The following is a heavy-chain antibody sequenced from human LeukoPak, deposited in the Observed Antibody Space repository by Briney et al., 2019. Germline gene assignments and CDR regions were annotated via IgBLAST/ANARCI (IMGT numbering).Heavy chain of an antibody. CDR2: IYYSGTT. V-gene: IGHV4-59*08. J-gene: IGHJ6*02. CDR3: ARKACGGDCYYYYSGMDV. CDR1: GGSISSYY. Sequence: SETLSLTCTVSGGSISSYYWSWIRQPPGKGLEWIGSIYYSGTTHYNPSLKSRVTTSVDTPKNQFSLKLSSVTAADTAVYYCARKACGGDCYYYYSGMDVWGQGTTVTVSS. D-gene: IGHD2-21*02.